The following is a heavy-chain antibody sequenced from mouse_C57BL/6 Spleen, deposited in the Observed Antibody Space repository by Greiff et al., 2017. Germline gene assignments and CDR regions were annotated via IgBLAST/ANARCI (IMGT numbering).Heavy chain of an antibody. CDR2: INPSTGGT. CDR3: ARLDFSWFAY. CDR1: GYSFTGYY. Sequence: DVQLQQSGPELVKPGASVKISCKASGYSFTGYYMNWVKQSPEKSLEWIGEINPSTGGTTYNQKFKAKATLTVDKSSSTAYMQLKSLTSEDSAVYYCARLDFSWFAYWGQGTLVTVSA. V-gene: IGHV1-42*01. J-gene: IGHJ3*01.